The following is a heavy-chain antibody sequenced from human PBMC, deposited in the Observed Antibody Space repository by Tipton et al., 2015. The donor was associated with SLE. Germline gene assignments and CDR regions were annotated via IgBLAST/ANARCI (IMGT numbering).Heavy chain of an antibody. J-gene: IGHJ4*02. D-gene: IGHD2/OR15-2a*01. Sequence: TLSLTCAVSGGSISSGGYSWSWIRQPPGKGLEWVGYIYYSGSTNYNPSLKSRVTLSVDTSKNQFSLKLSSVSAADTAVYYCARGRGGATYFLDYWGQGTLVSVSS. CDR2: IYYSGST. V-gene: IGHV4-61*08. CDR3: ARGRGGATYFLDY. CDR1: GGSISSGGYS.